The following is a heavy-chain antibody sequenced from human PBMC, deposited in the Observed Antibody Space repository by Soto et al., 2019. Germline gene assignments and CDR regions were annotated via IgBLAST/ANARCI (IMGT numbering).Heavy chain of an antibody. J-gene: IGHJ4*02. CDR2: INKNGGST. V-gene: IGHV3-23*01. CDR3: AKRPSYDFVN. Sequence: VQLLESGGGLVQPGGSLRLSCAASGFTFSTYAMNWVRQAPGKGLEWVSSINKNGGSTFYADSVKGRFTISRDNSKDTLFLQMNSLRAEDTALYYCAKRPSYDFVNWGQGTLVTVSS. D-gene: IGHD3-3*01. CDR1: GFTFSTYA.